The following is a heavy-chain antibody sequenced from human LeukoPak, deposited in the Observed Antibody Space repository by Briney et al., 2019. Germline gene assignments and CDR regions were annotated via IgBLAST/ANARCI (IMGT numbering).Heavy chain of an antibody. CDR3: AGESNYRGWGTGCCDP. D-gene: IGHD3-10*01. CDR1: GGSIRRGGYS. Sequence: SETLSLTCAVSGGSIRRGGYSWSSIRPPPGKGLEWIGYFYYSGSTYYNPPLKSRVTISLDTSKNQLSLKLSSVSAADTAGYYCAGESNYRGWGTGCCDPGGRETGVTVST. CDR2: FYYSGST. V-gene: IGHV4-30-4*07. J-gene: IGHJ5*02.